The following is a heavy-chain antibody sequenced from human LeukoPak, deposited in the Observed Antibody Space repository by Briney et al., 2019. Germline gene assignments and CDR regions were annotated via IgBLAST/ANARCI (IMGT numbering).Heavy chain of an antibody. Sequence: GGSLRLSCAASGFTFSSYAMSWVRQAPGKGLEWVSAVSGSGGSTYYADSVKGRFTISRDNAKNTLYLQMNSLRVEDTAVYYCATLYGGSTDYWGQGTLVTVSS. J-gene: IGHJ4*02. CDR2: VSGSGGST. D-gene: IGHD5-12*01. CDR3: ATLYGGSTDY. V-gene: IGHV3-23*01. CDR1: GFTFSSYA.